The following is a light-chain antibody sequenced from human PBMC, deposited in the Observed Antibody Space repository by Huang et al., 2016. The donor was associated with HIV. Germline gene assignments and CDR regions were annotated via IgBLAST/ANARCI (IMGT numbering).Light chain of an antibody. CDR2: GAS. J-gene: IGKJ2*01. CDR3: QRYGSSYT. V-gene: IGKV3-20*01. Sequence: EIVLTQSPGTLALSPGERATLSCRASQNVSGSKLAWYQQKPCQAPRLVIYGASSRATGIPDRFTGGGSGTDFTLTINRLEPEDFAVYYCQRYGSSYTFGQGTKLENK. CDR1: QNVSGSK.